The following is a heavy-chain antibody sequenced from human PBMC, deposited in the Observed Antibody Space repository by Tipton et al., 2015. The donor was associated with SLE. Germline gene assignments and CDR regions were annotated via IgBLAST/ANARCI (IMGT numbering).Heavy chain of an antibody. Sequence: TLSLTCTVSGGSIRSSGYYWSWIRQHPGKGLGWIGYIYFTGSTHYNPSLRSRILISLDTSKNQFSLKVNSVTAADTAIYFCARGGGGDVLNWFDPWGQGTLVSVSP. CDR2: IYFTGST. J-gene: IGHJ5*02. V-gene: IGHV4-31*03. D-gene: IGHD2-21*01. CDR3: ARGGGGDVLNWFDP. CDR1: GGSIRSSGYY.